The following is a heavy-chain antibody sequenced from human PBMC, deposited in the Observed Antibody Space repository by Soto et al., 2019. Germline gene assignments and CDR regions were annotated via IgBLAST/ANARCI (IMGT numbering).Heavy chain of an antibody. CDR2: INAGNGNI. CDR3: ARDGAVAGDSNFDY. J-gene: IGHJ4*02. CDR1: GYTFTSFA. V-gene: IGHV1-3*01. Sequence: QVHLAPSGAEVKKPGASVTVSCKASGYTFTSFAIHWVRQAPGQGLAWMGWINAGNGNIKHSQKFQHRGTITRDTSASTAYMELSSLRFEDTAVYYCARDGAVAGDSNFDYGGQGTLVTVSS. D-gene: IGHD6-19*01.